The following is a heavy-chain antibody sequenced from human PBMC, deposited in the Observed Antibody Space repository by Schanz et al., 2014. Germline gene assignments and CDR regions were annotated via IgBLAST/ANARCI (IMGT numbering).Heavy chain of an antibody. CDR2: INVGNGNM. Sequence: QVLQVQSGSELKKPGTSVKVSCKASGYTFTSYSIHWVRQAPGQGLEWIGWINVGNGNMKYSQKFQGRVTITRDTSASTAYMELTSLRFDDTAVYYCARDFSAYVGNYFDYWGQGTLVTVSS. J-gene: IGHJ4*02. D-gene: IGHD5-12*01. CDR3: ARDFSAYVGNYFDY. CDR1: GYTFTSYS. V-gene: IGHV1-3*01.